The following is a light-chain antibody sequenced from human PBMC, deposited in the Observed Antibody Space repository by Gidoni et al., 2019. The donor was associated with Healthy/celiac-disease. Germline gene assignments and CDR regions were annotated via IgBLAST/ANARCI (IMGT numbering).Light chain of an antibody. J-gene: IGKJ4*01. V-gene: IGKV1-39*01. CDR2: AAS. CDR3: QQSYSTLQT. Sequence: DIQMTQSPSSLSASVGDRVTITCRASQSISSYLNWYQQKPGKAPKLLIYAASSLQSGVPSRFSGSGSGTDFTLTISSLQPEDFATYYCQQSYSTLQTFXGXTKVXIK. CDR1: QSISSY.